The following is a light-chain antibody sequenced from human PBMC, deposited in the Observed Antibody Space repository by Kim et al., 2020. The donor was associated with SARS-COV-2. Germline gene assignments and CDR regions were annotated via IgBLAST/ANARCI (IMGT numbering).Light chain of an antibody. J-gene: IGKJ2*01. Sequence: VAPGESPTLSCRASQSVKNNLAWYQQKPGQAPRLLIYGASTRATGIPGRCSGGGSGTEFTLTISSLQSEDFAVYFCQQYNSWPPNTFGQGTKLEI. CDR2: GAS. CDR3: QQYNSWPPNT. V-gene: IGKV3-15*01. CDR1: QSVKNN.